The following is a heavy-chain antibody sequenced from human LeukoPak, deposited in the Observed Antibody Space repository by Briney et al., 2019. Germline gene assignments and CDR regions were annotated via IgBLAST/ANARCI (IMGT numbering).Heavy chain of an antibody. CDR1: GFTFSSYE. D-gene: IGHD4-23*01. V-gene: IGHV3-48*03. CDR2: ISSSGSTI. J-gene: IGHJ4*02. CDR3: ARGGDYGGNSVVDY. Sequence: GGSLRLSCAASGFTFSSYEMNWVRQAPGKGLEWVSYISSSGSTIYYADSVKGRFTISRDNAKNSLYLQMNSLRAEDTAVYYCARGGDYGGNSVVDYWGQGTLVTVSP.